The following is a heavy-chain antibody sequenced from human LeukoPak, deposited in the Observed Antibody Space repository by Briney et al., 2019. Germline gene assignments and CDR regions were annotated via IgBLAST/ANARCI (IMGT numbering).Heavy chain of an antibody. J-gene: IGHJ4*02. V-gene: IGHV1-69*05. CDR3: ARDHRLRLGELANLDY. D-gene: IGHD3-16*01. CDR2: IIPIFGTA. Sequence: SVKVSCKASGYTFTSYGISWVRQAPGQGLEWMGGIIPIFGTANYAQKFQGRVTITTDESTSTAYMELSSLRSEDTAVYYCARDHRLRLGELANLDYWGQGTLVTVSS. CDR1: GYTFTSYG.